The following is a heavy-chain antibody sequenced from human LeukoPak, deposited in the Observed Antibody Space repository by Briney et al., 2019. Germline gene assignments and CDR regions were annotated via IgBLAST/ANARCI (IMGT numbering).Heavy chain of an antibody. Sequence: GGSLRLSCAASGFTFSSYAMSWVRQAPGKGLEWVSAISGIGGSTYYADSVKGRFTISRDNSKKTLYLQMKRLRDEDTAAYYFAKVRTTIIVAGGSALDYWGQGSLVTVSS. V-gene: IGHV3-23*01. CDR3: AKVRTTIIVAGGSALDY. CDR1: GFTFSSYA. J-gene: IGHJ4*02. D-gene: IGHD3-22*01. CDR2: ISGIGGST.